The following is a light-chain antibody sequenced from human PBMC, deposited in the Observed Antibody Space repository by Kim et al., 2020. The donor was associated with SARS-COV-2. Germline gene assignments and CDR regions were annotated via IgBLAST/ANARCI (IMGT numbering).Light chain of an antibody. CDR2: DVS. V-gene: IGLV2-11*01. CDR3: YSYAGSYRGV. CDR1: SSDVGGYNY. J-gene: IGLJ3*02. Sequence: QSALTQPRSVSGSPGQSVTISCTATSSDVGGYNYVTWYQQHPGKAPKLMIYDVSKRPSGVPDRFSGSKSGNTASLTISGLQAEDEADYYCYSYAGSYRGVFGGGTQLTVL.